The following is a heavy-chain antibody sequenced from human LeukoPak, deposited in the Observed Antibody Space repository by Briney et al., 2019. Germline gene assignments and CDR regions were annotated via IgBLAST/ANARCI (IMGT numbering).Heavy chain of an antibody. CDR1: GFTFSTYC. CDR2: IKEDGREK. V-gene: IGHV3-7*05. CDR3: ARDSGLTTVTTYWDY. J-gene: IGHJ4*02. Sequence: GGSLRLSCAASGFTFSTYCMSWVRRAPGKGLEWVANIKEDGREKYYVDSVKGRFTISRDNAKKSLFLRMNSLRVEDTAEYYCARDSGLTTVTTYWDYWGQGTLVTVSS. D-gene: IGHD4-17*01.